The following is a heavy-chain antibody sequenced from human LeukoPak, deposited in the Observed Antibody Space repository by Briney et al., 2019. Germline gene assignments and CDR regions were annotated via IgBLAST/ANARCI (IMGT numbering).Heavy chain of an antibody. V-gene: IGHV3-64*01. J-gene: IGHJ3*02. CDR3: ARDEFPSDAFDI. D-gene: IGHD3-10*01. Sequence: GGSLRLSCAASGFTFSSYAMHWVRQAPGKGLEYVSAISSNGGSTYYANSVKGRFTISRDNSKNTLYLQMNSLRAEDTAVYYCARDEFPSDAFDIWGQGTMVTVSS. CDR1: GFTFSSYA. CDR2: ISSNGGST.